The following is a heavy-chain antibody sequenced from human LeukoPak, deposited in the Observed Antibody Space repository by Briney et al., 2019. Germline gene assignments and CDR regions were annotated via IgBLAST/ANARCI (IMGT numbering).Heavy chain of an antibody. Sequence: SQTLPLTCAISGDSVPSNSAAWNWIRQSPSRGLEWLGRTYYRSKWYNDYAVYVKSRITINPGTSKNQFSLKLNSVTPEDTAVHCCARGIVATYYYYMDVWGKGTTVTVSS. V-gene: IGHV6-1*01. D-gene: IGHD5-12*01. CDR3: ARGIVATYYYYMDV. J-gene: IGHJ6*03. CDR2: TYYRSKWYN. CDR1: GDSVPSNSAA.